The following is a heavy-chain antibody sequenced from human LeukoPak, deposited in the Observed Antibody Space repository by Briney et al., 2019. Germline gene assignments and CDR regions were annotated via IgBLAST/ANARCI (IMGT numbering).Heavy chain of an antibody. CDR2: IYYSGST. J-gene: IGHJ6*03. D-gene: IGHD4-23*01. V-gene: IGHV4-59*01. CDR3: ARDRRVTYYYYYMDV. CDR1: GGSISSYY. Sequence: SETLSLTCTVSGGSISSYYWSWIRQPPGKGLEWIGYIYYSGSTNYNPSLKSRVTISVDTSTNQFSLKLSSVTAADTAVYYCARDRRVTYYYYYMDVWGKGTTVTVSS.